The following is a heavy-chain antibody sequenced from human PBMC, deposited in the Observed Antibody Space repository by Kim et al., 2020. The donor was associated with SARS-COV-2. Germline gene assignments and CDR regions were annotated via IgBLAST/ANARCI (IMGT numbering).Heavy chain of an antibody. Sequence: SETLSLTCTVSGGSISSGDYYWSWIRQPPGKGLEWIGYIYYSGSTYYNPSLKSRVTISVDTSKNQFSLKLSSVTAADTAVYYCAGVGVAAASAFDIWGQGTMVTVSS. J-gene: IGHJ3*02. D-gene: IGHD6-13*01. V-gene: IGHV4-30-4*01. CDR2: IYYSGST. CDR1: GGSISSGDYY. CDR3: AGVGVAAASAFDI.